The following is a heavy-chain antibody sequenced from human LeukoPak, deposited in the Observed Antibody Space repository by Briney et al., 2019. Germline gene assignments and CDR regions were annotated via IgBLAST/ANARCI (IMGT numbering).Heavy chain of an antibody. J-gene: IGHJ6*02. CDR1: GFTFSSYA. D-gene: IGHD3-10*01. V-gene: IGHV3-23*01. CDR3: ARERIYFGSGRDLTDARLFYYYGMDI. Sequence: GSLRISCAASGFTFSSYAMSWVRQNPGKGLEWVSAISGSGGSTYYADSVKGRFTISRDNSKNTLYLQMNSLRAEDTAVYYCARERIYFGSGRDLTDARLFYYYGMDIWGQGTTVTVSS. CDR2: ISGSGGST.